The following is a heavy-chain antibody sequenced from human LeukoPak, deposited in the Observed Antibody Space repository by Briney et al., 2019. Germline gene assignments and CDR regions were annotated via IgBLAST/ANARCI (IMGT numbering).Heavy chain of an antibody. CDR2: IYTGGST. CDR1: GGSISGYY. J-gene: IGHJ6*03. V-gene: IGHV4-4*07. CDR3: ARGTYYYYYMDV. Sequence: PSETLSLTCTVSGGSISGYYWSWIRQPAGKGLKWIGRIYTGGSTNYNPSLKSRVTMSVDTSKNQFSLKLTSVTAADTAVYYCARGTYYYYYMDVWGKGTTVTVSS.